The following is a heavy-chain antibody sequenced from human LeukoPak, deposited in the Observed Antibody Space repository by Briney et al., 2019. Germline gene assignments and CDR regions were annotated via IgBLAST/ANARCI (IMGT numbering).Heavy chain of an antibody. Sequence: GGSLRLSCAASGFTFSSYEMNWVRQAPGKGLEWVSYISSSGSTIYYADSVKGRFTISRDNAKNSLYLQMNSLRAEDTAVYYCARDRALVRGVTDPDAFDIWGQGTMVTVSS. D-gene: IGHD3-10*01. CDR2: ISSSGSTI. CDR3: ARDRALVRGVTDPDAFDI. CDR1: GFTFSSYE. V-gene: IGHV3-48*03. J-gene: IGHJ3*02.